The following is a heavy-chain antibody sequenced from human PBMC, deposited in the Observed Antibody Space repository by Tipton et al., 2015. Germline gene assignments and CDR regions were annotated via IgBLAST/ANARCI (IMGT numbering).Heavy chain of an antibody. Sequence: SLRLSCAASGFTVSSDYMSWVRQAPGKGLEWVSVIYSGGSTFYADSVRGRFTISRDISKNTLYLQMNSLRAEDTAVYYCARGYTDFDYWGQGTLVTVSS. D-gene: IGHD5-24*01. CDR3: ARGYTDFDY. CDR1: GFTVSSDY. V-gene: IGHV3-53*01. J-gene: IGHJ4*02. CDR2: IYSGGST.